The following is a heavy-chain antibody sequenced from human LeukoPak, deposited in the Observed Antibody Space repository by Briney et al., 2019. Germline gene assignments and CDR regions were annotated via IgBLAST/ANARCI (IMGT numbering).Heavy chain of an antibody. CDR1: GGSISSYY. V-gene: IGHV4-4*07. CDR3: ARSPDTAMVTRFDY. J-gene: IGHJ4*02. Sequence: PSETLSLTXTVSGGSISSYYWSWIRQPAGKGLEWIGRIYTSGSTNYNPSLKSRVTMSVDTSKNQFSLKLSSVTAADTAVYYCARSPDTAMVTRFDYWGQGTLVTVSS. D-gene: IGHD5-18*01. CDR2: IYTSGST.